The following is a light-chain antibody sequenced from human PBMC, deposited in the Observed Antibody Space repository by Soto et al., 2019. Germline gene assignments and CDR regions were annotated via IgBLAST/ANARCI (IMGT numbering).Light chain of an antibody. J-gene: IGKJ1*01. Sequence: EIVLTQSLGPLSLSPGERATLSCRARQSVSNNYLAWYQQKPGQAPRLLIYGASNRATGIPDRFSGSGSGTDFTLTISRLEPEDFAVYYCQQYGSSGTFGQGTKVDIK. CDR3: QQYGSSGT. CDR1: QSVSNNY. V-gene: IGKV3-20*01. CDR2: GAS.